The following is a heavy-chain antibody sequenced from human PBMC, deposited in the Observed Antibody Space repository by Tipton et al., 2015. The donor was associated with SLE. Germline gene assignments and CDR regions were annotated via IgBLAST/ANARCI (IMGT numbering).Heavy chain of an antibody. D-gene: IGHD6-13*01. CDR2: IYYSGST. J-gene: IGHJ4*02. Sequence: TLSLTCTVSGGSISSHYWSWIRQPPGKGLEWIGYIYYSGSTNYNPSLKSRVTISVDTSKNQFPLKLSSVTAADTAVYYCARSAGYGSSWAHFDYWGQGTLVTVSS. CDR3: ARSAGYGSSWAHFDY. V-gene: IGHV4-59*11. CDR1: GGSISSHY.